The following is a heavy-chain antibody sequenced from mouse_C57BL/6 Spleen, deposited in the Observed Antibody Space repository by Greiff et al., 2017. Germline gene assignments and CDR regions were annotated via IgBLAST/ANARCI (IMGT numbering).Heavy chain of an antibody. CDR1: GYTFTSYW. J-gene: IGHJ1*03. Sequence: QVQLQQPGAELVRPGSSVKLSCKASGYTFTSYWMHWVKQRPIHGLEWIGNIDPSDSETHYNQKFKDKATLTVDKSSSTAYMQISSLTSEDSAVYYCARHYYGSRDGYFDVWGTGTTVTVSS. CDR3: ARHYYGSRDGYFDV. D-gene: IGHD1-1*01. CDR2: IDPSDSET. V-gene: IGHV1-52*01.